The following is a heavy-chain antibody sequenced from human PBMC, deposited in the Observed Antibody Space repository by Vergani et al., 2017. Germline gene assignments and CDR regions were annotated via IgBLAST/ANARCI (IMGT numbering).Heavy chain of an antibody. D-gene: IGHD1-26*01. CDR3: SKDEQYTAPWERGYFHVLGV. Sequence: LESGGGLVQPGGSIRLSCFGSGFTFSTFNMHWVRQIPGKGLEYISGISSDGKSTNYAKSVKGRFIVTRDNSKNSLHLQMGNLRVEDTGIYYCSKDEQYTAPWERGYFHVLGVWGQGTTGSVSS. J-gene: IGHJ6*02. CDR1: GFTFSTFN. CDR2: ISSDGKST. V-gene: IGHV3-64*01.